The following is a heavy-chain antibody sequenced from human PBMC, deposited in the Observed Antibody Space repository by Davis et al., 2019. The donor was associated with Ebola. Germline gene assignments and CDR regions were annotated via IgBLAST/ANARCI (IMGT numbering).Heavy chain of an antibody. J-gene: IGHJ3*02. Sequence: GESLKISCTASGFTFTSAWMSWVRQAPGKGLEWVGRIKSKISGGTVNYGAPVKGRFTISRDDSKHTVYLQMNSLKAEDTAMYYCMSRGLVSATDEAFDIWGQGTVVTVSS. CDR1: GFTFTSAW. CDR3: MSRGLVSATDEAFDI. V-gene: IGHV3-15*05. D-gene: IGHD1-1*01. CDR2: IKSKISGGTV.